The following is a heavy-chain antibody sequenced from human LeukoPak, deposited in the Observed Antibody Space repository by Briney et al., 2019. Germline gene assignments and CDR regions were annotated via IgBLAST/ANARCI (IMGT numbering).Heavy chain of an antibody. V-gene: IGHV3-21*01. CDR3: ARASSSGWYAPNYYYYMDV. Sequence: PGGSLRLSCAASGFTFSSYGMSWVRQAPGKGLEWVSSISSSSSYIYYADSVKGRFTISRDNAKNSLYLQMNSLRAEDTAVYYCARASSSGWYAPNYYYYMDVWGKGTTVTVSS. D-gene: IGHD6-19*01. J-gene: IGHJ6*03. CDR1: GFTFSSYG. CDR2: ISSSSSYI.